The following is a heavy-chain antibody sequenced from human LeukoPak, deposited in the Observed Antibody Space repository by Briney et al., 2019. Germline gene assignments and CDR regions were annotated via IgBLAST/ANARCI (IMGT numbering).Heavy chain of an antibody. CDR2: ISGSGGST. J-gene: IGHJ4*02. V-gene: IGHV3-23*01. CDR1: GFTFSSYA. Sequence: GGSLRLSCAASGFTFSSYAMSWVRQAPGKGLEWVSAISGSGGSTYYADSVKGRFTISRDNSKNTLYLQMNSLRAEDTAVCYCAKGSLSTNPKKLRYFDWLFHYYFDYWGQGTLVTVSS. CDR3: AKGSLSTNPKKLRYFDWLFHYYFDY. D-gene: IGHD3-9*01.